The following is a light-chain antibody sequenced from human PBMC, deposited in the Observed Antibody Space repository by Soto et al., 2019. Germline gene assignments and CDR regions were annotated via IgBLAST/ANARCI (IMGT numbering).Light chain of an antibody. CDR3: LSYTTINPPVV. J-gene: IGLJ3*02. CDR2: EVS. CDR1: SSDLGTFDY. Sequence: QSALTQPASVSGSPGQSITISCTGTSSDLGTFDYVSWFQHHPGKAPKLVIYEVSSRASGVSSRFSGSKSANTASLTISGLQPEDEADYYCLSYTTINPPVVFGGGTQLTVL. V-gene: IGLV2-14*01.